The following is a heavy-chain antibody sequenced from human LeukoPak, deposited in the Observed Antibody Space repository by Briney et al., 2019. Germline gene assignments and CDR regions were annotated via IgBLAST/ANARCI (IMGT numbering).Heavy chain of an antibody. Sequence: GGSLRLSCAASGFTFSSYSMNWVRQAPGKGLEWVSYISSSSSTIYYADSVKGRFTISRDNAKNSLYLQMNSLRAEDTAVYYCARDFERCTSSRTPSDYWGQGTLVTVSS. CDR2: ISSSSSTI. CDR3: ARDFERCTSSRTPSDY. D-gene: IGHD2-2*01. J-gene: IGHJ4*02. V-gene: IGHV3-48*04. CDR1: GFTFSSYS.